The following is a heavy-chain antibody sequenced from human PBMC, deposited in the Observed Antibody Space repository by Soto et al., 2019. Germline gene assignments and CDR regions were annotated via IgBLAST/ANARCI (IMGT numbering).Heavy chain of an antibody. CDR1: GYIFIHCF. Sequence: QVQLVQSGAEMKQPGASVKLSCQASGYIFIHCFMHWVRQAPGLGLEWMGGINPSSGTTTYAQKFQVRVTVTRDTSTSTVYMELSSLGSGDTAMYYCARALGETTSLFDYWGQGSLVTVSA. D-gene: IGHD1-26*01. CDR3: ARALGETTSLFDY. CDR2: INPSSGTT. J-gene: IGHJ4*02. V-gene: IGHV1-46*01.